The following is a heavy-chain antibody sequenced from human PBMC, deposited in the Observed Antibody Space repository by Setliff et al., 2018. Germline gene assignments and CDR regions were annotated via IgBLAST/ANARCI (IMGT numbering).Heavy chain of an antibody. D-gene: IGHD6-19*01. CDR3: AAPDTPRPIAYGNGWYYLDY. CDR1: GGTFSSYA. V-gene: IGHV1-69*06. CDR2: IIPIFGTA. Sequence: SVKVSCKASGGTFSSYAISWVRQAPGQGLEWMGGIIPIFGTANYAQKFQGRVTITADKSTSTAYMELSSLRSEDTAVYYCAAPDTPRPIAYGNGWYYLDYWGQGTLVTVSS. J-gene: IGHJ4*02.